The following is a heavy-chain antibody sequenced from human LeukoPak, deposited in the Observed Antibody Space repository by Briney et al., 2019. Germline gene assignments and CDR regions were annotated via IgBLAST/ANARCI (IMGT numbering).Heavy chain of an antibody. D-gene: IGHD4-11*01. V-gene: IGHV4-34*01. Sequence: PSETLSLTCAVYGGSFSGYYWSWIRQPPGKGLEWIGEINHSGSTNYNPSLKSRVTISVDTSKNQFSLKLSSVTAADTAVYYCAREIDYRSGIDYWGQGTLVTVSS. CDR1: GGSFSGYY. CDR2: INHSGST. CDR3: AREIDYRSGIDY. J-gene: IGHJ4*02.